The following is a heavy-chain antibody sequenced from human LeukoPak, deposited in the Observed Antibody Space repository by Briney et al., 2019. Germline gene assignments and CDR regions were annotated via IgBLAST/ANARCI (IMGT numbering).Heavy chain of an antibody. CDR3: ASHGRRSGYGDYVRYHY. CDR1: GASINKDY. CDR2: IHPSGIT. V-gene: IGHV4-4*07. Sequence: SETLSLTCTVSGASINKDYWAWIRQPAGRGLEWIGRIHPSGITHQNPSLRGRVTMSIDASKNQFSLNSSSVTAADTAVYYCASHGRRSGYGDYVRYHYWGQGTLVTVSS. D-gene: IGHD4-17*01. J-gene: IGHJ4*02.